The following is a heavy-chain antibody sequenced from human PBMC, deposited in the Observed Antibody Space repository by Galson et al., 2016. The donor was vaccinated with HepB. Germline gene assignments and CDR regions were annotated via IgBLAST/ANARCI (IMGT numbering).Heavy chain of an antibody. Sequence: SLRLSCAASGFTVSSNYMSWVRQAPGKGLEWVSVIYSGGSTYYADSVKGRFTISRDNSKNTLYLQMNSLRAEDTAVYYCARELVVTPLYHAFDIWGQGTMVTVSS. J-gene: IGHJ3*02. CDR3: ARELVVTPLYHAFDI. D-gene: IGHD3-22*01. CDR2: IYSGGST. CDR1: GFTVSSNY. V-gene: IGHV3-53*01.